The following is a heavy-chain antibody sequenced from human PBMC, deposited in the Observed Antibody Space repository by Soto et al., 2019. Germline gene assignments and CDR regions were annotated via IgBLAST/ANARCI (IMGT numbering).Heavy chain of an antibody. CDR2: IGTAGDT. Sequence: GGSLRLSCAASGFTFSSSDLHWVRQPTGKGLEWVSAIGTAGDTYYSDSVKGRFTISREDAKNSLYLQMNSLRAGDTAVYYCARGFLFPLDYWGQGTLVTVSS. V-gene: IGHV3-13*01. CDR3: ARGFLFPLDY. J-gene: IGHJ4*02. CDR1: GFTFSSSD.